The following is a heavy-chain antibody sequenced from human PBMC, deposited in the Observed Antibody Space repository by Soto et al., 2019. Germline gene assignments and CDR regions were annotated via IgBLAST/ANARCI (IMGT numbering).Heavy chain of an antibody. V-gene: IGHV3-23*01. CDR2: ISGSGGST. D-gene: IGHD3-3*01. Sequence: AISGSGGSTYYADSVKGRFTISRDNSKNTLYLQMNSLRAEDTAVYYCAAPVFGVVIIPWGQGTLVTV. CDR3: AAPVFGVVIIP. J-gene: IGHJ5*02.